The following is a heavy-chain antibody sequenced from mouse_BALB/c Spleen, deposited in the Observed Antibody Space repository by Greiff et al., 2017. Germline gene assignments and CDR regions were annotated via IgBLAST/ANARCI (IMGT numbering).Heavy chain of an antibody. CDR1: GFTFSSYG. CDR3: ARQGEKSGYDDGFAY. V-gene: IGHV5-6*01. D-gene: IGHD2-4*01. CDR2: ISSGGSYT. Sequence: EVQLVESGGDLVKPGGSLKLSCAASGFTFSSYGMSWVRQTPDKRLEWVATISSGGSYTYSPDSVKGRFTISRDNAKNTLYLQMSSLKSEDTAMYYCARQGEKSGYDDGFAYWGQGTLVTVSA. J-gene: IGHJ3*01.